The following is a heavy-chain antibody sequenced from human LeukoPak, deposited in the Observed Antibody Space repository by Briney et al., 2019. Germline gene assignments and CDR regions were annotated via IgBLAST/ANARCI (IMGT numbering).Heavy chain of an antibody. CDR2: NSSDESST. CDR3: SRDTYGSGNFYEY. D-gene: IGHD3-10*01. J-gene: IGHJ4*02. Sequence: PGGSLRLSCAASGLTFSGYWMHWFRQVPGKGLVWLSRNSSDESSTTYADSVKGRFTISRYNAKHTLYLQMNRLRAEDTPSYYCSRDTYGSGNFYEYWGQGTLVMVSS. CDR1: GLTFSGYW. V-gene: IGHV3-74*01.